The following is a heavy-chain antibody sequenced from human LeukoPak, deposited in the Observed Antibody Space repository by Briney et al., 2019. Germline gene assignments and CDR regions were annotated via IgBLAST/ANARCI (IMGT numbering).Heavy chain of an antibody. CDR2: INRSGAT. J-gene: IGHJ3*02. D-gene: IGHD1-1*01. CDR3: ARGRFGNPLQLEPRRPFDM. V-gene: IGHV4-34*01. CDR1: GFTFSGYA. Sequence: GSLRLSCAASGFTFSGYAMSWVRQSPGKGLEWIGEINRSGATNYNPSLKSRVTLSVDTSKSQCSLKLTSVTAADTAVFYCARGRFGNPLQLEPRRPFDMWGQGTMVAISS.